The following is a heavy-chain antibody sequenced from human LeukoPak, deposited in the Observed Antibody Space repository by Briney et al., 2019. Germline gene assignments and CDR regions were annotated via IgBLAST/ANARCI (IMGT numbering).Heavy chain of an antibody. V-gene: IGHV3-21*05. CDR1: RFTYCIWE. J-gene: IGHJ4*02. CDR3: EVPTIKDYFDY. D-gene: IGHD5-24*01. Sequence: PGGSLRLSCAASRFTYCIWEVNGARRSPQGGGEGGSYMVSRRNYIYYADSVERRFTLSRDNAKTSLYLQMNSLNGEDTPVYYCEVPTIKDYFDYWGQGTLVTVSS. CDR2: MVSRRNYI.